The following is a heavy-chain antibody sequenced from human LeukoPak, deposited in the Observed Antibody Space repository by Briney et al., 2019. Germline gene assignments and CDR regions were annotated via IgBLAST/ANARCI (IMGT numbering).Heavy chain of an antibody. J-gene: IGHJ6*03. CDR1: GGSISSSSYY. CDR3: ARVGTGTTFGGDYYYYMDV. D-gene: IGHD1-1*01. CDR2: IYYSGYT. V-gene: IGHV4-39*07. Sequence: PSETLSLTCTVSGGSISSSSYYWGWIRQPPGKGLEWIGSIYYSGYTYYNPSLESRVTISVDTSKNQFSLKLSSVTAADTAVYYCARVGTGTTFGGDYYYYMDVWGKGTTVTVSS.